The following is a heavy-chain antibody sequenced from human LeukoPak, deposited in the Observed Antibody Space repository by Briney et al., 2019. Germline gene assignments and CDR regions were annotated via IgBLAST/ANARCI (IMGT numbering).Heavy chain of an antibody. CDR3: AREMGEAVTTGSGYYYYYGMDV. D-gene: IGHD4-17*01. V-gene: IGHV4-59*01. CDR2: IYYSGST. J-gene: IGHJ6*02. CDR1: GGSISSYY. Sequence: SETLSLTCTVSGGSISSYYWSWIRQPPGKGLEWIGYIYYSGSTNYNPSLKSRVTISVDTSKNQFSLKLSSVTAAATAVYYCAREMGEAVTTGSGYYYYYGMDVWGQGTTVTVSS.